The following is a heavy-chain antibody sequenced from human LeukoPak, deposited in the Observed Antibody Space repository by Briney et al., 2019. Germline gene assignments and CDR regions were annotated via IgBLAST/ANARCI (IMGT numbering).Heavy chain of an antibody. V-gene: IGHV3-30*04. CDR1: GFTFSSYA. Sequence: GRSLGLSCAASGFTFSSYAMHWVRQAPGKGLEWVAVISYDGSNKYYADSVKGRFTISRDNSKNTLYLQMNSLRAEDTAVYYCARDRPEDEWLLYYGIDVWGQGTTVTVSS. CDR3: ARDRPEDEWLLYYGIDV. CDR2: ISYDGSNK. D-gene: IGHD3-3*01. J-gene: IGHJ6*02.